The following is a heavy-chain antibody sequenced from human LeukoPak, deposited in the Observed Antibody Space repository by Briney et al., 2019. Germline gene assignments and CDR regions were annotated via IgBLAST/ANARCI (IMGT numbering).Heavy chain of an antibody. V-gene: IGHV3-23*01. CDR2: ILGSDDNT. J-gene: IGHJ4*02. Sequence: GGSLRLSCVASGFTFSSYAMSWVRQAPGRGLEWVSAILGSDDNTYYADSLKGRFTISRDNSKNTLYLQMNSLRAEDTAVYYCAKDLSVGRGDCYSCYFDYWGQGTRVTVSS. CDR1: GFTFSSYA. D-gene: IGHD2-21*02. CDR3: AKDLSVGRGDCYSCYFDY.